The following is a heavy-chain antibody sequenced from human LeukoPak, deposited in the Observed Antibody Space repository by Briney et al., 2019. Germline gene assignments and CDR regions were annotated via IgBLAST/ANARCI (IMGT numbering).Heavy chain of an antibody. CDR3: AGDEGWTFDI. J-gene: IGHJ3*02. CDR2: IKQDGSDK. D-gene: IGHD5-24*01. V-gene: IGHV3-7*01. CDR1: GFSFSTYW. Sequence: GGSLRLSCAASGFSFSTYWMSWFRQAPGKGLEWVALIKQDGSDKHYADSVKGRFTISRDNAKNSLYLQMNSLRADDTAVYYCAGDEGWTFDIWGQGTKVTVSS.